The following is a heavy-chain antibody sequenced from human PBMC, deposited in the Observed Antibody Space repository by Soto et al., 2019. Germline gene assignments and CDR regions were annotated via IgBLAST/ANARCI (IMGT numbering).Heavy chain of an antibody. Sequence: SVKVSCKASGFTFTSSAVQWVRQARGQRLEWIGWIVVGSGNTNYAQKFQERATITRDMSTSTAYMELSSLRSEDTAVYYCAADYRGDNWFDPWGQGTMVTVS. V-gene: IGHV1-58*01. J-gene: IGHJ5*02. CDR2: IVVGSGNT. D-gene: IGHD3-10*01. CDR3: AADYRGDNWFDP. CDR1: GFTFTSSA.